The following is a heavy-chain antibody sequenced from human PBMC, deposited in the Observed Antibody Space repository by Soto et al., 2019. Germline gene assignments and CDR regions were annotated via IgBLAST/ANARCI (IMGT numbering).Heavy chain of an antibody. CDR2: IYHSGST. D-gene: IGHD3-10*01. CDR3: ASYYYGSGSYFARRAFDI. Sequence: SEILSLTCAVSGGSISSGGYSWSWIRQPPGKGLEWIGYIYHSGSTYYNPSLKSRVTISVDRSKNQFSLKLSSVTAADTAVYYCASYYYGSGSYFARRAFDIWGQGTMVTVSS. J-gene: IGHJ3*02. V-gene: IGHV4-30-2*01. CDR1: GGSISSGGYS.